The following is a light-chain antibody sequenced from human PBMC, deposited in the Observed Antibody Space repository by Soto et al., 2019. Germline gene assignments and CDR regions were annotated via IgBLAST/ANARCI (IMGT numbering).Light chain of an antibody. V-gene: IGLV2-14*01. CDR2: EVS. CDR1: SNDVGANDF. J-gene: IGLJ1*01. CDR3: IAYRNNAARV. Sequence: QSVLTQPASVSGSPGQSITISCTGTSNDVGANDFVSWYQQLPGKAPKLMIYEVSNRPSGVSDRFSDSRSGDTASLTISGLQPEDEADYFCIAYRNNAARVFGAGTKVTVL.